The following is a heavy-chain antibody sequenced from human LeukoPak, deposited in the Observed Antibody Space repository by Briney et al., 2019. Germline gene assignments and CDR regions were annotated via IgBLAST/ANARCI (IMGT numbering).Heavy chain of an antibody. Sequence: SQTLSLTCTVSGGSISSGDYYWSWIRQPPGKGLEWIGCIYYSGSTYYNPSLKSRVTISVDTSKNQFSLKLSSVTAADTAVYYCARAYRGYSSSWYFDYWGQGTLVTVSS. D-gene: IGHD6-13*01. J-gene: IGHJ4*02. V-gene: IGHV4-30-4*01. CDR3: ARAYRGYSSSWYFDY. CDR2: IYYSGST. CDR1: GGSISSGDYY.